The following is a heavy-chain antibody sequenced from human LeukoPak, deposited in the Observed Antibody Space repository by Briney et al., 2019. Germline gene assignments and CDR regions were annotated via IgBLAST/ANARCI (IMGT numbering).Heavy chain of an antibody. Sequence: SETLSLTCTVSGGSINSYYWSWIRQPPGKGLEWIGEINHSGSTNYNPSLKSRVTISVDTSKNQFSLKLSSVTAADTAVYYRARISGYSYGYRGFDYWGQGTLVTVSS. CDR3: ARISGYSYGYRGFDY. CDR1: GGSINSYY. J-gene: IGHJ4*02. D-gene: IGHD5-18*01. V-gene: IGHV4-34*01. CDR2: INHSGST.